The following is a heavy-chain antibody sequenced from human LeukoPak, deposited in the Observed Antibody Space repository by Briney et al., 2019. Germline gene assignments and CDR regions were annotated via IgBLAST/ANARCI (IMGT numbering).Heavy chain of an antibody. J-gene: IGHJ6*03. D-gene: IGHD3-3*01. Sequence: KTSETLSLTCAVYGGSFSGYYWSWIRQPPGKGLEWIGEINHSGSTNYNPSLKSRVTISVDTSKNQFSLKLSSVTAADTAVYYCARGSTPIYGKPYYMDVWGKGTTVTVSS. CDR3: ARGSTPIYGKPYYMDV. CDR1: GGSFSGYY. CDR2: INHSGST. V-gene: IGHV4-34*01.